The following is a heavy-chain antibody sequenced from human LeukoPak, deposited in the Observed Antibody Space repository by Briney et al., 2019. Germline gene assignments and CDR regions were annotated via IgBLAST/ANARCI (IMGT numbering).Heavy chain of an antibody. J-gene: IGHJ5*02. D-gene: IGHD4-17*01. CDR1: VFTFSSYW. V-gene: IGHV3-74*01. Sequence: GGSLRLSCVASVFTFSSYWLHWVRQDPGKGLAWVSRINPDGSVTGYADSVKGRFTVSRDNAKNTLYLQMNSLRAEDTAIYYCTRNFDYGDYLWGQGTLVTVSS. CDR3: TRNFDYGDYL. CDR2: INPDGSVT.